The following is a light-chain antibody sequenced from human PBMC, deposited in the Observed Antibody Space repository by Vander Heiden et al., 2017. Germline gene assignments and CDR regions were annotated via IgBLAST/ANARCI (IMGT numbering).Light chain of an antibody. V-gene: IGLV4-69*01. CDR1: SGHSNYV. Sequence: QPVLTQSPSASASLGASVKLTCTLDSGHSNYVIAWHQQQPGKGPRYLMQVKGDGSHIKGDGIPDRFSGSSSGAERYLTISSLQSEDESDYYCQTWATAIREFGGGTKLTVL. J-gene: IGLJ3*02. CDR3: QTWATAIRE. CDR2: VKGDGSH.